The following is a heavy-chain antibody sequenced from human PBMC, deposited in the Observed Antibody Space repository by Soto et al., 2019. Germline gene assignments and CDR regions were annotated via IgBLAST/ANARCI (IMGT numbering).Heavy chain of an antibody. CDR1: GFTFSDYY. J-gene: IGHJ6*02. D-gene: IGHD6-19*01. CDR2: ITMGSTI. Sequence: QVQLVESGGGLVKPGGSLRLSCAASGFTFSDYYMSWIRQAHGKGLEWVSYITMGSTIYYADSVKGRFTISRDNAKNSLYLQMNSLRAEDTAVYYGARAPYSSGWYDYYYGMDVWGQGTTVTVSS. CDR3: ARAPYSSGWYDYYYGMDV. V-gene: IGHV3-11*01.